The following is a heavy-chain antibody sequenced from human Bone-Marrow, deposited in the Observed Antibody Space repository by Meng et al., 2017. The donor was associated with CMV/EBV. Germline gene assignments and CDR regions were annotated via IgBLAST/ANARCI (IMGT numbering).Heavy chain of an antibody. CDR3: ARDAGHY. D-gene: IGHD6-13*01. CDR1: GFTFSSYS. CDR2: ISSSSSYI. J-gene: IGHJ4*02. V-gene: IGHV3-21*01. Sequence: GESLKISCAASGFTFSSYSMNWVRQAPGKGLEWVSSISSSSSYIYYADSVKGRFTISRDNAKNSLYLQMNSLRAEDTAVYYCARDAGHYWGQGNLVNVPS.